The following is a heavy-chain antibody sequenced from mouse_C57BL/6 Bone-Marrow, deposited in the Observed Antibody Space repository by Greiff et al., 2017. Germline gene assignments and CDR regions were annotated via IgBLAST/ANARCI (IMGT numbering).Heavy chain of an antibody. CDR1: GFTFSDYG. CDR2: ISSGSSTI. CDR3: ARCEGYYDGSSLMDY. Sequence: DVKLVESGGGLVKPGGSLKLSCAASGFTFSDYGMHWVRQAPEKGLEWVAYISSGSSTIYYADTVKGRFTISRDNATNTLFLQITSLRSEDTAMYYCARCEGYYDGSSLMDYWGQGTSATVSS. V-gene: IGHV5-17*01. J-gene: IGHJ4*01. D-gene: IGHD1-1*01.